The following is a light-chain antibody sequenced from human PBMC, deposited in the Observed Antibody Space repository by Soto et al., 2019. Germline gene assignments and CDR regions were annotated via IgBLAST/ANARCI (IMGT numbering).Light chain of an antibody. CDR1: SGSIASNY. Sequence: NFMLTQPHSVSESPGKTVTISCTRSSGSIASNYVQWYQQRPGSAPTTVIYEDNQRPSGVPDRFSGSIDSSSNSASLTISGLKTEDEADYYCQSYDSSYSGVFGGGTKLTVL. J-gene: IGLJ2*01. CDR3: QSYDSSYSGV. CDR2: EDN. V-gene: IGLV6-57*04.